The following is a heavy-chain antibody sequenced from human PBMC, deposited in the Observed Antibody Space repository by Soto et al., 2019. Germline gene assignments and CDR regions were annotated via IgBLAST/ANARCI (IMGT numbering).Heavy chain of an antibody. V-gene: IGHV3-33*01. J-gene: IGHJ6*02. CDR2: IWYDGSNK. D-gene: IGHD2-2*01. CDR1: GFTFSSYG. CDR3: ARDPQDIVVVPAASYYYYGMDV. Sequence: QVQLVESGGGVVQPGRSLRLSCAASGFTFSSYGMHWVRQAPGKGLEWVAVIWYDGSNKYYADSVKGRFTISRDNSKNTLYLQMNSLRAKDTAVYYCARDPQDIVVVPAASYYYYGMDVWGQGTTVTVSS.